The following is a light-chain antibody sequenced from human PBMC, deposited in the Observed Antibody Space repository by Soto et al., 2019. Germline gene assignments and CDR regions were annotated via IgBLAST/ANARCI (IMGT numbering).Light chain of an antibody. Sequence: ERVITQSPPTLRVSHRERVPLSCRASQSVASSVAWYQQKPGQAPRLILYGASTRATGFPARFSGSGSGTEFTLTISSLQSEDFAVYLCQQYHYWPITFGQGTRLEIK. J-gene: IGKJ5*01. CDR1: QSVASS. CDR3: QQYHYWPIT. CDR2: GAS. V-gene: IGKV3-15*01.